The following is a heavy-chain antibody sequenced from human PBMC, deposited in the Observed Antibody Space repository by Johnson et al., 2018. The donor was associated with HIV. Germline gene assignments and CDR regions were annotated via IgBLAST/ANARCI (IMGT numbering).Heavy chain of an antibody. CDR2: IRYDGSNK. CDR1: GFTFSSSG. D-gene: IGHD3-22*01. J-gene: IGHJ3*02. V-gene: IGHV3-30*02. CDR3: GGSYYYDSSGYYARNAFDI. Sequence: QVQLVESGGGVVQPGGSPRLSSAASGFTFSSSGMHWVRQAPGKGLEWVAFIRYDGSNKYYADSVKGRFTISRDNSKNTLYLQMNSLGAEDTAVYYCGGSYYYDSSGYYARNAFDIWGQGTMVTVSS.